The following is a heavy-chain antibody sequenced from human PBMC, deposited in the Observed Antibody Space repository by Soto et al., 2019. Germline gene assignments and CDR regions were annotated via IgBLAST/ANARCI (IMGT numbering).Heavy chain of an antibody. CDR1: GFTFSSYA. CDR3: TNHLPSGKNQRLWADAFQI. Sequence: EVQLLESGGGLVQPGGSLRLSCAASGFTFSSYAMSWVRQAPGKGLEWVSVVTGRSTTTYYADSVKGRFTISRDNSKNTLCLQMNGLAAEYTGVYYCTNHLPSGKNQRLWADAFQIWGQGTMLTVSS. J-gene: IGHJ3*02. D-gene: IGHD2-2*01. V-gene: IGHV3-23*01. CDR2: VTGRSTTT.